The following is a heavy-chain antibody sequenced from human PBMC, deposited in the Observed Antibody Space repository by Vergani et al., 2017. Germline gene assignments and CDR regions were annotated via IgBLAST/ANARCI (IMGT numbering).Heavy chain of an antibody. Sequence: QVQLVESGGGVVKPGRSLRLSCAASGFTFSSYGMHWVRQAPGKGLEWVAVISYGGSNKYYADSVKGRFTISRDNSKNTQYLQMNSLRAEDTAVYYCAKGQDYGSGGGFYYGMDVWGQGTTVTVSS. CDR1: GFTFSSYG. V-gene: IGHV3-30*18. CDR3: AKGQDYGSGGGFYYGMDV. CDR2: ISYGGSNK. J-gene: IGHJ6*02. D-gene: IGHD3-10*01.